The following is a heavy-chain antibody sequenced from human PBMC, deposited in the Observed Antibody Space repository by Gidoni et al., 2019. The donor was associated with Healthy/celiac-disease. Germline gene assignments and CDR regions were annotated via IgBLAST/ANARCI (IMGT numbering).Heavy chain of an antibody. CDR2: ISSSSSYI. V-gene: IGHV3-21*01. CDR1: GFTFSSYS. D-gene: IGHD2-15*01. J-gene: IGHJ4*02. CDR3: ARVSVVVAAPFDY. Sequence: EVQLVESGGGLVKPGGSLRLSCAASGFTFSSYSMNWVRQAPGKGLEWVSSISSSSSYIYYADSVKGRFTISRDNAKNSLYLQMNSLRAEDTAVYYCARVSVVVAAPFDYWGQGTLVTVSS.